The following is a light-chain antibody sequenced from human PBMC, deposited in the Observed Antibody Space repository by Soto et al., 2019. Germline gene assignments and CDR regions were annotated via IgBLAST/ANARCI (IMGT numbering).Light chain of an antibody. Sequence: EIVMTQSPDTLSVSPGERAILSCRARQSVSNNLAWYQQKPGQSPRLLIHGASTRATGIPARLSGGGSGAEFTLTISSLHSEDIAVYYCQQYYKWPVTFGGGTRVEVK. J-gene: IGKJ4*01. CDR1: QSVSNN. CDR3: QQYYKWPVT. CDR2: GAS. V-gene: IGKV3-15*01.